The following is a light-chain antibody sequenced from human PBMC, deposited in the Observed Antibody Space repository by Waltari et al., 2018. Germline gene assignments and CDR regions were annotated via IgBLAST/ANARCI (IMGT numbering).Light chain of an antibody. Sequence: EIVLTQSPGTLSLSPGERATLSCRSSQSVLYSFDNKNHLAWYQQKPGQPPKVLIYWASTRESGVPDRFSGSGSETDFSLTISSLQAEDVAVYYCQQYYDIPFTFGPGTKVEIK. J-gene: IGKJ3*01. CDR2: WAS. V-gene: IGKV4-1*01. CDR1: QSVLYSFDNKNH. CDR3: QQYYDIPFT.